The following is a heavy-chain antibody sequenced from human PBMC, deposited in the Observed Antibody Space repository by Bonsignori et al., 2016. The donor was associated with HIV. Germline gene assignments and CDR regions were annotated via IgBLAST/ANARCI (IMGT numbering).Heavy chain of an antibody. V-gene: IGHV4-34*01. J-gene: IGHJ4*02. Sequence: SETLSLTCAVYGGSFSGYYWSWIRQPPGKGLEWIGEINHSGSTNYNPSLKGRVTISVDTSKNQFSLKLSSVTAADTAVYYCARARTIYCSGGSCYRPWYYFDYWGQGTLVTVSS. CDR3: ARARTIYCSGGSCYRPWYYFDY. D-gene: IGHD2-15*01. CDR2: INHSGST. CDR1: GGSFSGYY.